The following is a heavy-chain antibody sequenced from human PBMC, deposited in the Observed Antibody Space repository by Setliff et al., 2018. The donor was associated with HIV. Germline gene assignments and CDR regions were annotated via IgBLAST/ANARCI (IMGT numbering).Heavy chain of an antibody. Sequence: PGGSLRLSCAVSAFEINGYAMHWVRQAPGTGLEWLAYIAYDSSLTYYADSVRDRFTVSTDTATSTAYMEVSSLRSEDTAVYYCATGRHYYDSSDYPANPFDVWGQGTMVTVSS. D-gene: IGHD3-22*01. J-gene: IGHJ3*01. CDR3: ATGRHYYDSSDYPANPFDV. V-gene: IGHV3-30*02. CDR2: IAYDSSLT. CDR1: AFEINGYA.